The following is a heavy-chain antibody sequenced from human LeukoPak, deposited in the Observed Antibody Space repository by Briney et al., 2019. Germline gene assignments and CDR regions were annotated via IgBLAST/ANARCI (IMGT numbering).Heavy chain of an antibody. CDR2: IPYDGSNK. J-gene: IGHJ4*02. D-gene: IGHD5-24*01. V-gene: IGHV3-30*04. CDR1: GFTFSSYA. Sequence: GGSLRLSCAASGFTFSSYAMHWVRQAPGKGLEWVALIPYDGSNKYYADSVKGRFTISRDNSKNTLYLQMNSLRADDTAVYYCAKSGYNRFDYWGQGTLVTVSS. CDR3: AKSGYNRFDY.